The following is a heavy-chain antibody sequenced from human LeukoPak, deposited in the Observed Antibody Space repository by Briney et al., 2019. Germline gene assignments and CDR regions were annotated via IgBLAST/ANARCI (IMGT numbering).Heavy chain of an antibody. CDR2: IYYSGST. CDR3: ARTYSGSYGLGY. CDR1: GGSISSYY. V-gene: IGHV4-59*01. D-gene: IGHD1-26*01. Sequence: SETLSLTCTVSGGSISSYYWSWIRQPPGKGLEWIGYIYYSGSTNYNPSLKSRVTISVDTSKNQFSLKLSSVTAADTAVYYCARTYSGSYGLGYWGQGTLVTVSS. J-gene: IGHJ4*02.